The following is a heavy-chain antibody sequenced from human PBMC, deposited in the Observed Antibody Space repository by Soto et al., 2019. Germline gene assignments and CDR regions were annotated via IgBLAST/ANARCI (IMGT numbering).Heavy chain of an antibody. J-gene: IGHJ4*01. D-gene: IGHD3-22*01. CDR2: ISAYNGNT. Sequence: ASVKVACKASCYTFTSPGIRWVRQAPGQGLEWMGWISAYNGNTNYAQKLQGRVTMTTDTSTSTAYMELRSLRSDDTAVYYCARDLHYYYDSSGYYYPRNPVDYWG. V-gene: IGHV1-18*01. CDR3: ARDLHYYYDSSGYYYPRNPVDY. CDR1: CYTFTSPG.